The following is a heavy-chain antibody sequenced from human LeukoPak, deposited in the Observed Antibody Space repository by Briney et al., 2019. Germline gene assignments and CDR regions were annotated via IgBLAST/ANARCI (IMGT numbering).Heavy chain of an antibody. Sequence: GVSVTVSCKASGYTFTSYDINWVRQAAGQGLEWMGWMNPNSGNTGYAQKFQGRVTITRNTSISTAYMELSSLRSEDTAVYSCARGPSWSGYSQPYYFDYWGQGTLVTVSS. V-gene: IGHV1-8*03. CDR1: GYTFTSYD. D-gene: IGHD3-3*01. CDR3: ARGPSWSGYSQPYYFDY. CDR2: MNPNSGNT. J-gene: IGHJ4*02.